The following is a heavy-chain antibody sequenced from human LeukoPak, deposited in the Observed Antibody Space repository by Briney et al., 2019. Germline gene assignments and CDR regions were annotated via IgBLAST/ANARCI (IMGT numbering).Heavy chain of an antibody. V-gene: IGHV3-30*18. CDR1: GFTFSSYG. CDR2: IPYDGSNK. J-gene: IGHJ4*02. Sequence: GGSLRLSCAASGFTFSSYGMHWVRQAPGKGLEWVAVIPYDGSNKYYADSVKGRFTISRDNSKNTLYLQMNSLRAEDTAVYYCAKDGRWDTAMGFDYWGQGTLVTVSS. D-gene: IGHD5-18*01. CDR3: AKDGRWDTAMGFDY.